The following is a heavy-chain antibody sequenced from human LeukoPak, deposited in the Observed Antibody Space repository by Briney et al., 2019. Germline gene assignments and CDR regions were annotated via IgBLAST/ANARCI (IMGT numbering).Heavy chain of an antibody. Sequence: GSSVEVSCKASGGTFSSYAISWVRQAPGQGLEWMGGIIPIFGTANYAQKFQGRVTITADESTSTAYMELSSLRSEDTAVYYCARVVSSSWYGGNWFDPWGQGTLVTVSS. V-gene: IGHV1-69*01. CDR1: GGTFSSYA. D-gene: IGHD6-13*01. CDR2: IIPIFGTA. J-gene: IGHJ5*02. CDR3: ARVVSSSWYGGNWFDP.